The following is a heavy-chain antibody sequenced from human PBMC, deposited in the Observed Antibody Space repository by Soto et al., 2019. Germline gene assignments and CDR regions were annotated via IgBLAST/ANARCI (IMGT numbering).Heavy chain of an antibody. CDR3: ARTSGVSSSYYYDY. J-gene: IGHJ4*02. D-gene: IGHD3-22*01. Sequence: QVQLQESGPGLVKPSETLSLTCTVSGGSISSYYWNWIRQLPGKGLERIGYIYYSGTTNYNPSLKSRVTMSVDTSKNQFSLKLGSVTAADTAVYYCARTSGVSSSYYYDYWGQGTLVTVSS. CDR2: IYYSGTT. CDR1: GGSISSYY. V-gene: IGHV4-59*01.